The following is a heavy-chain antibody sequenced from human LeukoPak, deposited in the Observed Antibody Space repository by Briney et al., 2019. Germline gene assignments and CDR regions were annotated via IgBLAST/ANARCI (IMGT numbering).Heavy chain of an antibody. J-gene: IGHJ4*02. CDR2: INPNSGGT. CDR3: ARLGTCSSTSCYPTGDY. Sequence: ASVKVSCKASGYTFTGDYMHWVRQAPGQGLEWMGWINPNSGGTNYAQKFQGRVTMTRDTSISTAYMELSRLRSDDTTVYYCARLGTCSSTSCYPTGDYWGQGTLVTVSS. V-gene: IGHV1-2*02. D-gene: IGHD2-2*01. CDR1: GYTFTGDY.